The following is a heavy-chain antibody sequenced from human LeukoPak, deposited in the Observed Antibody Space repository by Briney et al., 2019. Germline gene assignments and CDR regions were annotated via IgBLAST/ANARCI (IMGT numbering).Heavy chain of an antibody. Sequence: SETLSLTCTVSSGSIVSYHWSWIRQPPGGGMEWIGYIHYSGFHNYNTSLKSRVPISVDTSKNQHSLKLSSVTAADTAVYYCSRREDSGTSGYYGLWGQGTLVTVSS. V-gene: IGHV4-59*08. J-gene: IGHJ4*02. D-gene: IGHD3-22*01. CDR3: SRREDSGTSGYYGL. CDR2: IHYSGFH. CDR1: SGSIVSYH.